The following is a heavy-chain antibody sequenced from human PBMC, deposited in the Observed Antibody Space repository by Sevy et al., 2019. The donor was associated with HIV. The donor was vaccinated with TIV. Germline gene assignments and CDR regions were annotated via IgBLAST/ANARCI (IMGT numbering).Heavy chain of an antibody. CDR3: ATGTYYYDSSGMFDY. CDR2: IIPIFGTA. CDR1: GGTFNSYA. Sequence: ASVKVSCKASGGTFNSYAISWVRQAPGQGLEWMGGIIPIFGTANYAQKFQGRVTITADESTSTAYMELSSLRSEDTAVYYCATGTYYYDSSGMFDYWGQGTLVTVSS. J-gene: IGHJ4*02. D-gene: IGHD3-22*01. V-gene: IGHV1-69*13.